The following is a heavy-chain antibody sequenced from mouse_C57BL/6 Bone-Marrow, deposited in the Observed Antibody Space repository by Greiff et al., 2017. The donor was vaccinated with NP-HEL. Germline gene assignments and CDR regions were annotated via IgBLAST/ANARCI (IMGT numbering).Heavy chain of an antibody. CDR2: IDPSDSYT. CDR1: GYTFTTYW. Sequence: QVQLQQPGAELVKPGASVKLSCKASGYTFTTYWMQWVKQRPGQCLEWIGEIDPSDSYTNYNQKFKGKATLTVDPSSSTANMQHSSLTSEDSAVYYCARKAYYGRSYEFSYWGQGTLVTVSA. V-gene: IGHV1-50*01. D-gene: IGHD1-1*01. J-gene: IGHJ3*01. CDR3: ARKAYYGRSYEFSY.